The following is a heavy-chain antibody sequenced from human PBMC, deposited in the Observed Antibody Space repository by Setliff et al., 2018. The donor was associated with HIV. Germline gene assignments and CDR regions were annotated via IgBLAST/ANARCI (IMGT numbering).Heavy chain of an antibody. D-gene: IGHD2-2*02. J-gene: IGHJ5*02. CDR1: GFTFSSYW. Sequence: PGGSLRLSCAASGFTFSSYWMNWVRQAPGKGLEWVANINHDGSEKYYVDSVKGRFTISRGNAKNSLYLQMNSLRAEDTAVYYCARGGRTVVVPTAINSWGQGTLVTVSS. V-gene: IGHV3-7*01. CDR2: INHDGSEK. CDR3: ARGGRTVVVPTAINS.